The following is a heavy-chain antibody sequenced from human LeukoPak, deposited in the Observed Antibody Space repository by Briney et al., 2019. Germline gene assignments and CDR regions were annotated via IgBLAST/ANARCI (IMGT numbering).Heavy chain of an antibody. CDR3: AKPPYGSGSDDAFDI. D-gene: IGHD3-10*01. CDR1: GFTFSSYG. Sequence: PGGSLRLSCAASGFTFSSYGMHWVRQAPGKGLEWVAFIRYDGSNKYYADSVKGRFTISRDNSKNTLYLQMNSLRAEDTAVYYCAKPPYGSGSDDAFDIWGQGTMVTVSS. CDR2: IRYDGSNK. J-gene: IGHJ3*02. V-gene: IGHV3-30*02.